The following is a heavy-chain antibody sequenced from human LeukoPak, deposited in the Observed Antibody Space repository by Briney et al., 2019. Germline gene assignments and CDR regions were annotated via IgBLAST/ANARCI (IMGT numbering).Heavy chain of an antibody. V-gene: IGHV3-23*01. CDR1: GFTFSSYA. CDR3: AKDEVGPYYYGMDV. J-gene: IGHJ6*02. CDR2: ISGSGGST. D-gene: IGHD3-16*01. Sequence: GGSLRLSCAASGFTFSSYAMSWVRQAPGKGLEWVSAISGSGGSTYYADSAKGRFTISRDNSKNTLYLQMNSLRAEDTAVYYCAKDEVGPYYYGMDVWGQGTTVTVSS.